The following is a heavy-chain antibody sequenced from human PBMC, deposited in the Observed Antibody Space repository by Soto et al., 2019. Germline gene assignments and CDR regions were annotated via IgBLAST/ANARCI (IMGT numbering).Heavy chain of an antibody. J-gene: IGHJ4*02. CDR2: ISGSDSST. CDR1: GFTFSSDT. CDR3: AKDRITFFY. V-gene: IGHV3-23*01. Sequence: EVQLLESGGGLVQPGGSLRLSCAASGFTFSSDTMTWVRQATGKGLEWVSSISGSDSSTYYADSVKGRFTISRDNSKNTLYLQMNSLRAEDTAVYYCAKDRITFFYWGQGPLVTVSS. D-gene: IGHD3-3*01.